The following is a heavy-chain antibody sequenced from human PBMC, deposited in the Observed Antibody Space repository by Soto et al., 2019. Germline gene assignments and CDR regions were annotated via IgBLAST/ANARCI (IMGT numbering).Heavy chain of an antibody. CDR3: ARTGKFYYYDTTGLPFDP. CDR2: IYHLGST. Sequence: LVTLSLTCTVAGGTLSGYFWRWIRQPPGKGLEWIGEIYHLGSTNYNPSLKSRVTLSIDKSNNQFSLTLTSVTAADTAVYFCARTGKFYYYDTTGLPFDPWGPGILVTVS. CDR1: GGTLSGYF. D-gene: IGHD3-22*01. V-gene: IGHV4-59*12. J-gene: IGHJ5*02.